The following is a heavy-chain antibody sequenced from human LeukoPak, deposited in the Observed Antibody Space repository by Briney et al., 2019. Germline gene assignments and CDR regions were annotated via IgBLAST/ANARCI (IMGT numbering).Heavy chain of an antibody. CDR1: AGSFSGYY. CDR3: ARRRRYCSGGSCYYNWFDP. D-gene: IGHD2-15*01. J-gene: IGHJ5*02. CDR2: INHSGST. Sequence: SETLSLTCAVYAGSFSGYYWSWIRQPPGKGLEWIGEINHSGSTNYNPSLKSRVTISVDTSKNQFSLKLSSVTAADTAVYYCARRRRYCSGGSCYYNWFDPWGQGTLVTVSS. V-gene: IGHV4-34*01.